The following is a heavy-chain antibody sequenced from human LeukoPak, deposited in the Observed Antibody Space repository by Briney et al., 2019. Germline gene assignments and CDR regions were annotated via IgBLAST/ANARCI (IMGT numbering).Heavy chain of an antibody. V-gene: IGHV4-59*01. CDR3: ARDRITMVRGALRYYGMDV. D-gene: IGHD3-10*01. J-gene: IGHJ6*02. CDR1: GGSINKYY. Sequence: SETLSLTCTVSGGSINKYYWSWIRQPPGKGLECIGYIYYSGSTNYNPSLKSRVTISVDTSKNQFSLKLNSVPAADTAVYYCARDRITMVRGALRYYGMDVWGQGTTVTVSS. CDR2: IYYSGST.